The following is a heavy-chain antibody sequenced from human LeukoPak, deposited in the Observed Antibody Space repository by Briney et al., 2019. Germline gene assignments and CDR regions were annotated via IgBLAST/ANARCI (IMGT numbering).Heavy chain of an antibody. J-gene: IGHJ4*02. D-gene: IGHD2-21*02. Sequence: GGSLRLSCAASGFTFRNSAMSWVRQAPGKGLEWVSYIGTTSGAIYYADSVKGRFTISRDSAKNSLYLQMNSLRAEDTAVYYCARFRTWGDKAFDYWGQGTLVTVSS. V-gene: IGHV3-48*01. CDR3: ARFRTWGDKAFDY. CDR1: GFTFRNSA. CDR2: IGTTSGAI.